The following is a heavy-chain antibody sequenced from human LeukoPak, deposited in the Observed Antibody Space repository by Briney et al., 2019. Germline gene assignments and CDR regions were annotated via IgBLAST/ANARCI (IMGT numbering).Heavy chain of an antibody. CDR1: GFTFSSYG. CDR2: IWYDGSNK. Sequence: GGSMRLSCAASGFTFSSYGMHWVRQAPGKGLEWVAVIWYDGSNKYYADSVNGRFTISRDNSKSTLYLQMNSLRAEDTAVYYCAKDSDYYDSSGYMDVWGKGTTVTVSS. J-gene: IGHJ6*03. V-gene: IGHV3-33*06. CDR3: AKDSDYYDSSGYMDV. D-gene: IGHD3-22*01.